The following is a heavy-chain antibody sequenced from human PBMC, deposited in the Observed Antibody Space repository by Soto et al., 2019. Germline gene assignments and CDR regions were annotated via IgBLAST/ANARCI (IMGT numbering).Heavy chain of an antibody. CDR3: ARAYCSGGSRYSMASGAFDI. J-gene: IGHJ3*02. CDR1: GFTFSSYS. CDR2: ISSSSSYI. Sequence: PRLSFAASGFTFSSYSMNWVRQAPGKGLEWVSSISSSSSYIYYADSVKGRFTISRDNAKNSLYLQMNSLRAEDTAVYYCARAYCSGGSRYSMASGAFDIWGQGRMVTVSS. D-gene: IGHD2-15*01. V-gene: IGHV3-21*01.